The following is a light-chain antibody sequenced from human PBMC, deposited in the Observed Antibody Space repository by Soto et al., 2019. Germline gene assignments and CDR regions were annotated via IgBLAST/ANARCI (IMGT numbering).Light chain of an antibody. J-gene: IGLJ1*01. Sequence: QSALAQPRPVSGSPGQSVTISCTGASSDVGAYNYVSWYQQHPGKAPKLMIYDVSTRPSGVPDRFSGSKSGTTASLTISGLQAEDEADYYCCSYAGSPYVFGTGTKVTVL. V-gene: IGLV2-11*01. CDR1: SSDVGAYNY. CDR2: DVS. CDR3: CSYAGSPYV.